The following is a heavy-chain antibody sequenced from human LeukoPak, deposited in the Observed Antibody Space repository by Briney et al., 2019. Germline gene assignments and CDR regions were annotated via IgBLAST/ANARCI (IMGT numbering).Heavy chain of an antibody. CDR1: GFTSDDYG. D-gene: IGHD3-22*01. Sequence: PGGSLRLSCAASGFTSDDYGMSLVRQAPGKGLEWVSGINWNGGSPGYADSVKGRFTVSRDNAKNSLYLQMNSLRAEDTALYYCARVYYYDSSGYYYFDYWGQGTLVTVSS. CDR3: ARVYYYDSSGYYYFDY. J-gene: IGHJ4*02. CDR2: INWNGGSP. V-gene: IGHV3-20*04.